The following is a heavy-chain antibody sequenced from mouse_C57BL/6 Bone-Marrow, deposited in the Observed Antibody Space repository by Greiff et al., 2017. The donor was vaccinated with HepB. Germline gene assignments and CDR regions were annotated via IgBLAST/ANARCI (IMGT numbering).Heavy chain of an antibody. CDR3: ARVEFDYYGSSYFDY. CDR1: GYTFTSYW. J-gene: IGHJ2*01. CDR2: IDPSDSYT. V-gene: IGHV1-50*01. D-gene: IGHD1-1*01. Sequence: QVQLQHPGAELVKPGASVKLSCKASGYTFTSYWMQWVKQRPGQGLEWIGEIDPSDSYTNYNQKFKGKATLTVDTSSSTAYMQLSSLTSEDSAVYYCARVEFDYYGSSYFDYWGQGTTLTVSS.